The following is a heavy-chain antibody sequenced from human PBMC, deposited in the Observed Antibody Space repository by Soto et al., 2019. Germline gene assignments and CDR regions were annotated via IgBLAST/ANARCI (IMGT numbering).Heavy chain of an antibody. J-gene: IGHJ4*02. Sequence: EVQLVESGGGLVEPGGPLGLPCEAPGLSFLNPWMPGFPKPPGKGLAWVGRIKKKENGEATKYAAPVKGRFTISRDDSENILYLQMDSLQTEDTAVYYCTPGRFGSNEWSFDYWGQGTLVTVSS. D-gene: IGHD2-8*01. V-gene: IGHV3-15*06. CDR1: GLSFLNPW. CDR3: TPGRFGSNEWSFDY. CDR2: IKKKENGEAT.